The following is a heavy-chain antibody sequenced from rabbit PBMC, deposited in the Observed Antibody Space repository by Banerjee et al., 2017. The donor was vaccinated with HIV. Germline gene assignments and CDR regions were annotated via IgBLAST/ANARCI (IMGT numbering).Heavy chain of an antibody. V-gene: IGHV1S40*01. J-gene: IGHJ4*01. CDR3: ARDLAGVIGWNFNL. Sequence: QSLEESGGDLVKPGASLTLTCTAAGFSLSIYEMCGVRQAPGKGLEWIACIYSGSSGSTYYASWAKGRFTISKTSSTTVTLQMTSLTAADTATYFCARDLAGVIGWNFNLWGPGTLVTVS. D-gene: IGHD4-1*01. CDR1: GFSLSIYE. CDR2: IYSGSSGST.